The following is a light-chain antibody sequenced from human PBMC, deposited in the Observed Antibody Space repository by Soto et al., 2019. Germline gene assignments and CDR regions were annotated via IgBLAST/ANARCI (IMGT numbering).Light chain of an antibody. CDR3: QQSYSTTHT. V-gene: IGKV1-39*01. CDR2: AAS. Sequence: DIQMTQSPSSLSASVGDRVTITCRASQSISSYLNWYQQKPGKAPKLLIYAASSLQSGVPSRFSGSGSGTDFTLTISSLQPEDFATYYCQQSYSTTHTVGQGTKVDIX. J-gene: IGKJ2*01. CDR1: QSISSY.